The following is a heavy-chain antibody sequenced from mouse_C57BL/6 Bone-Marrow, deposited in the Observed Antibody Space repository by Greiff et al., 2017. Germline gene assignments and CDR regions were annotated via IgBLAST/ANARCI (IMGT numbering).Heavy chain of an antibody. CDR1: GFTFSSYG. V-gene: IGHV5-6*02. CDR3: ARRYERFAY. D-gene: IGHD2-3*01. J-gene: IGHJ3*01. CDR2: ISSGGSYT. Sequence: EVMLVESGGDLVKPGGSLKLSCAASGFTFSSYGMSWVRQTPDKRLEWVATISSGGSYTYYPDSVKGRFTISRDNAKNTLYLQMSSLKSEDTAMYYCARRYERFAYWGQGTLVTVSA.